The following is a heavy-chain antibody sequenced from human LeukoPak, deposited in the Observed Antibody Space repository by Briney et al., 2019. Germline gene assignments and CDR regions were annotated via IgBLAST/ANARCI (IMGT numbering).Heavy chain of an antibody. CDR3: ARGGYHLYAFDI. CDR2: NSCNSASI. J-gene: IGHJ3*02. CDR1: AFTLDEYA. D-gene: IGHD3-22*01. Sequence: GTSLRPSWPASAFTLDEYAMHWVRQPPGKGLEWDSCNSCNSASIGYADCVISRFTITRDNAKNSLYLQMNSLRTDDTALYYCARGGYHLYAFDIWGQGTMVTV. V-gene: IGHV3-9*01.